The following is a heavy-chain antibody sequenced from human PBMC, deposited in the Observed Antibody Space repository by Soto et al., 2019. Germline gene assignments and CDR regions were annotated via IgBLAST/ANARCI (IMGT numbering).Heavy chain of an antibody. D-gene: IGHD2-21*02. J-gene: IGHJ4*02. CDR1: GYTFTSYA. CDR3: ARVAFTAYLDC. V-gene: IGHV1-3*01. CDR2: INAGNGNT. Sequence: ASVKVSCKASGYTFTSYAMHWVRQAPGQRLEGMGWINAGNGNTKYSQKFQGRVTITRDTSASTAYMELSSMRSEDTAVYYWARVAFTAYLDCWGQGSLVTVSA.